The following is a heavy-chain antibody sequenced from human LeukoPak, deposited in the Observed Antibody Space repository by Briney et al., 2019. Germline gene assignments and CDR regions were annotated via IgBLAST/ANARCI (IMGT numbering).Heavy chain of an antibody. D-gene: IGHD1-14*01. CDR2: IYPGDSDT. Sequence: RGESLKISCKGSGYRFTSYCIGWVRQMPGKGLEWMGIIYPGDSDTRYSPSFQGQVTISADKSISTASLQWSSLKASDTAMYYCARLGQPISRGYMDVWGKGTTVTVSS. CDR3: ARLGQPISRGYMDV. CDR1: GYRFTSYC. V-gene: IGHV5-51*01. J-gene: IGHJ6*03.